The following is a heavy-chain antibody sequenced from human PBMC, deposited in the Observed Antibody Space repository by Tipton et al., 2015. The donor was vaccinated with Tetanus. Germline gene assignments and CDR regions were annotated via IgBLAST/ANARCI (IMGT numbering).Heavy chain of an antibody. CDR3: ASGSTLDY. Sequence: SLRLSCPVSGFIFSNYAMNWVRQAPGKGLEWVSSISSTTSYIYYADSVKGRFTISRDNAKNSLYLQMNSLRAEDTAVYYCASGSTLDYWGLGTLVTVSS. CDR1: GFIFSNYA. CDR2: ISSTTSYI. V-gene: IGHV3-21*01. D-gene: IGHD6-25*01. J-gene: IGHJ4*02.